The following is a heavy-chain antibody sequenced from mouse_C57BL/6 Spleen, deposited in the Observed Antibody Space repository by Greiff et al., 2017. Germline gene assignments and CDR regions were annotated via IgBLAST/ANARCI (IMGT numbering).Heavy chain of an antibody. CDR3: ARSYYYGSSYFYAMDY. CDR2: IHPNSGST. CDR1: GYTFTSYW. J-gene: IGHJ4*01. Sequence: VQLQQPGAELVKPGASVKLSCKASGYTFTSYWMHWVKQRPGQGLEWIGMIHPNSGSTNYNEKFKSKATLTVDKSSSTAYMQLSSLTSEDSAVYYSARSYYYGSSYFYAMDYWGQGTSVTVSS. V-gene: IGHV1-64*01. D-gene: IGHD1-1*01.